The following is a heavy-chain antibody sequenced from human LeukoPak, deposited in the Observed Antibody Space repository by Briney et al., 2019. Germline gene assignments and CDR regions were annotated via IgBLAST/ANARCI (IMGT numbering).Heavy chain of an antibody. Sequence: GRSLRLSCAASGFTFDDYAMHWVRQAPGKGLEWVSGISGNSGSIDYADSVKGRFTISRDNAKNSVYLQMNSLRAEETALYYCAKDILSGTPQSGRAFDIWGQGTMVTVSS. CDR1: GFTFDDYA. CDR3: AKDILSGTPQSGRAFDI. V-gene: IGHV3-9*01. CDR2: ISGNSGSI. J-gene: IGHJ3*02. D-gene: IGHD1-1*01.